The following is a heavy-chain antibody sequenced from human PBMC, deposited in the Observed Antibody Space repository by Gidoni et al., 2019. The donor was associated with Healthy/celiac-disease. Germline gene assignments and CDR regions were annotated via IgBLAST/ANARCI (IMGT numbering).Heavy chain of an antibody. CDR2: TSGSNNNT. V-gene: IGHV3-23*01. Sequence: LEWVTGTSGSNNNTNYADSVKGRFTISRDNSKNTLYLQMNSLRAEDTAVYYCAKRPYGDYGMDVWGQGTTVTVSS. CDR3: AKRPYGDYGMDV. J-gene: IGHJ6*02. D-gene: IGHD3-10*01.